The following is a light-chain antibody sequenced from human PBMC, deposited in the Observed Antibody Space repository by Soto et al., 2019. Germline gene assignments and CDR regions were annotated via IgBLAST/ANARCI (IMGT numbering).Light chain of an antibody. CDR3: HQYYSALYT. CDR2: WAS. CDR1: QSLLDTSNNKNY. Sequence: DIVMTQSPDSLAVSLGERATINCKSSQSLLDTSNNKNYVAWYQQKPGQPPKLLIYWASARQSGVPDRFSGGGSGTDFILTISNLQAEDVAVYYCHQYYSALYTFGQGTNLEI. J-gene: IGKJ2*01. V-gene: IGKV4-1*01.